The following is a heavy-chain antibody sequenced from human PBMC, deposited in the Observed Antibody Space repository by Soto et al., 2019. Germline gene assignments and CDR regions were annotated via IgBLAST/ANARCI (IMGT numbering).Heavy chain of an antibody. Sequence: ASVKVSCKASGYTFTSYGISWVRQAPGQGLEWMGWISAYNGNTNYAQKLQGRVTMTTDTSTSTAYMELRSLRSDDTAVYYCARDWRVVRGVIYYYYYGMDVWGQGTTVTVSS. V-gene: IGHV1-18*01. CDR1: GYTFTSYG. J-gene: IGHJ6*02. D-gene: IGHD3-10*01. CDR3: ARDWRVVRGVIYYYYYGMDV. CDR2: ISAYNGNT.